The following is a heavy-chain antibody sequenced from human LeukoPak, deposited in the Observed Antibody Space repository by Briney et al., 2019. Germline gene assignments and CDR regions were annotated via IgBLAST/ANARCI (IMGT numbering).Heavy chain of an antibody. CDR2: ISYDGSNK. CDR3: ARGDYYDSSGPFDY. J-gene: IGHJ4*02. D-gene: IGHD3-22*01. Sequence: GGSLRLSCAASGFTFSNYAMSWVRQAPGKGLEWVAVISYDGSNKYYADSVKGRFTISRDNSKNTLYLQMNSLRAEDTAVYYCARGDYYDSSGPFDYWGQGTLVTVSS. V-gene: IGHV3-30*04. CDR1: GFTFSNYA.